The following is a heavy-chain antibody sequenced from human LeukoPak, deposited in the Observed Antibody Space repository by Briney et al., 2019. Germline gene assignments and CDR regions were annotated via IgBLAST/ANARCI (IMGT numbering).Heavy chain of an antibody. CDR1: GFTFSSYE. CDR3: AGNYCSSTSCLPIYYYYYMDV. Sequence: GGSLRLSCAASGFTFSSYEMNWVRQAPGKGLEWISYITGSGDTIYYADSVKGRFTISRDNAKNSLFMQMNSLTADDTAVYYCAGNYCSSTSCLPIYYYYYMDVWGKGTTVTVSS. J-gene: IGHJ6*03. V-gene: IGHV3-48*03. D-gene: IGHD2-2*01. CDR2: ITGSGDTI.